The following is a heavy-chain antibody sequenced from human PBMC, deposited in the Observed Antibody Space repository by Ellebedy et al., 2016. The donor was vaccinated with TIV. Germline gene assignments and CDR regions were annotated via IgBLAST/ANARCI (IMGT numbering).Heavy chain of an antibody. CDR3: AGVRHSWFDP. Sequence: MPSETLSLTCSVSSPSISSSCFLWGWLRQPPGKGLEWIGYLYHSGSANYHPSLRSRVTISSDTSKKKITLNLTSVTAADTAIYYCAGVRHSWFDPWGQGTLVTVSS. CDR1: SPSISSSCFL. V-gene: IGHV4-61*05. J-gene: IGHJ5*02. CDR2: LYHSGSA.